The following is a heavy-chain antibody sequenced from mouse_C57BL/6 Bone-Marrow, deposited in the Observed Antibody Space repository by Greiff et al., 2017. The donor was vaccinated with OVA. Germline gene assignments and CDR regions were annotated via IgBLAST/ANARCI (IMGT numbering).Heavy chain of an antibody. CDR3: TRGGESWGYDEGYFDV. CDR1: GYTFTDYE. V-gene: IGHV1-15*01. CDR2: IDPETGGT. D-gene: IGHD2-2*01. Sequence: VQLQQSGAELVRPGASVTLSCKASGYTFTDYEMHWVKQTPVHGLEWIGAIDPETGGTAYNQKFKGKAILTADKSSSTAYMELRSLTSEDSAVYYCTRGGESWGYDEGYFDVWGTGTTVTVSS. J-gene: IGHJ1*03.